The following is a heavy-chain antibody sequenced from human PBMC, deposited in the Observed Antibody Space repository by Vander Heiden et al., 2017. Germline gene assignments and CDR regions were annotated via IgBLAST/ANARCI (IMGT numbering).Heavy chain of an antibody. CDR1: GYSFTRHA. CDR2: ITPANGNT. Sequence: QVHLVQSGAEVKTPGASVMVSCKASGYSFTRHAIHWALQGPGQSLEWMGWITPANGNTEYAQNFQGRITFTRDTSASTAYMEVSSLRSADVAVYYGATGFGGTNSFQLDYWGQGTLGTVSS. D-gene: IGHD3-16*01. J-gene: IGHJ4*02. CDR3: ATGFGGTNSFQLDY. V-gene: IGHV1-3*01.